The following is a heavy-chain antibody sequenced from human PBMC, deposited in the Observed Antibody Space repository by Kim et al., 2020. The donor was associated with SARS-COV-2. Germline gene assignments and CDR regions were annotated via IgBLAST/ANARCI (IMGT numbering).Heavy chain of an antibody. Sequence: GGSLRLSCAASGFSFRSYWMHWVRQVPGKVLVWVARIRGDGGDTSYADSAKGRFTISRDNAENTLYLEMDSLRAEDTAVYYCTRDMILGSGSSVDWGQGTPVTVSS. J-gene: IGHJ4*02. CDR3: TRDMILGSGSSVD. CDR2: IRGDGGDT. D-gene: IGHD3-10*01. CDR1: GFSFRSYW. V-gene: IGHV3-74*01.